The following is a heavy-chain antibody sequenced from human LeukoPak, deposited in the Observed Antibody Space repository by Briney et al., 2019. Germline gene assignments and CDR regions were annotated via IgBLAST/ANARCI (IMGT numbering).Heavy chain of an antibody. CDR2: IYYSGST. Sequence: SETLSLTCTVSGGSISNDYWSWLRQSPGKGLEWIASIYYSGSTYYNPSLKSRVTISVDTSKNQFSLKLTSVTAADTAMYYCARHREEYCSGGSCYARGIDFWGQGLLVTVSS. V-gene: IGHV4-59*08. J-gene: IGHJ4*02. CDR1: GGSISNDY. D-gene: IGHD2-15*01. CDR3: ARHREEYCSGGSCYARGIDF.